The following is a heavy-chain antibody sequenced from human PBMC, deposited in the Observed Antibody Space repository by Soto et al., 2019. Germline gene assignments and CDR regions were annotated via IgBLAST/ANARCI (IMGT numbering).Heavy chain of an antibody. Sequence: QVQLQESGPGLVKPSETLSLTCTVSGGSISSYYWSWIRQPPGKGLEWIGYIYYSGSTNYNPSVKSRVTISVDTSKDQFSLKLSSVTAADTAVYYCTSSTVTTWGYYYYGMDVWGQGTTVTVSS. V-gene: IGHV4-59*08. CDR3: TSSTVTTWGYYYYGMDV. J-gene: IGHJ6*02. D-gene: IGHD4-17*01. CDR1: GGSISSYY. CDR2: IYYSGST.